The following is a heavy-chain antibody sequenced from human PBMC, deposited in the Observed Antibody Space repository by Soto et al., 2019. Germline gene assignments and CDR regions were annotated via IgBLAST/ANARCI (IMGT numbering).Heavy chain of an antibody. CDR1: GGTFSSYA. Sequence: RASVKVSCKASGGTFSSYAISWVRQAPGQGLEWMGGIIPIFGTANYAQKFQGRVTITADESTSTAYMELSSLRSEDTAVYYCASVEQDSSGFQFDYWGQGTLVTVSS. CDR2: IIPIFGTA. V-gene: IGHV1-69*13. D-gene: IGHD3-22*01. J-gene: IGHJ4*02. CDR3: ASVEQDSSGFQFDY.